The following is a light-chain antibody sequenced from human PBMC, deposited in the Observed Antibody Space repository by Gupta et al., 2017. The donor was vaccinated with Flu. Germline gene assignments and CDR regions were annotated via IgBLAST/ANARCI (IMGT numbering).Light chain of an antibody. CDR3: YSTDSSGNPL. CDR2: EDS. Sequence: SYELTQPPSVSVSPGQTARITCSGDALAKKYAYWYQQKSGQAPVLVIYEDSKRPAGIPARFSGSSSGTMATLTISGAQVEDEADYYCYSTDSSGNPLFGGGTKLTVL. CDR1: ALAKKY. J-gene: IGLJ3*02. V-gene: IGLV3-10*01.